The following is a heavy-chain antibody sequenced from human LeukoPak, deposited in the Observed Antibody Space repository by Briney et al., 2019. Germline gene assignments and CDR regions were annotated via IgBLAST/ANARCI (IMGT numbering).Heavy chain of an antibody. Sequence: GSLRLSCAASGFTFSSYAMSWVRQAPGKGLEWVSAISGSGGSTYYADSVKGRFTISRDNSKNTLYLQMNSLRAEDTAVYYCAKTHLYYDFWSGYYKYWGQGTLVTVSS. D-gene: IGHD3-3*01. CDR1: GFTFSSYA. J-gene: IGHJ4*02. CDR2: ISGSGGST. CDR3: AKTHLYYDFWSGYYKY. V-gene: IGHV3-23*01.